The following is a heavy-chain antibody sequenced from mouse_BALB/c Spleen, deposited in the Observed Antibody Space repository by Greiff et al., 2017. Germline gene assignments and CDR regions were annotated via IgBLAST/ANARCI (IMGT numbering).Heavy chain of an antibody. CDR1: GFNIKDTY. CDR3: ARSHYYGSSYAWFAY. J-gene: IGHJ3*01. Sequence: EVKLMESGAELVKPGASVKLSCTASGFNIKDTYMHWVKQRPEQGLEWIGRIDPANGNTKYDPKFQGKATITADTSSNTAYLQLSSLTSEDTAVYYCARSHYYGSSYAWFAYWGQGTLVTVSA. D-gene: IGHD1-1*01. V-gene: IGHV14-3*02. CDR2: IDPANGNT.